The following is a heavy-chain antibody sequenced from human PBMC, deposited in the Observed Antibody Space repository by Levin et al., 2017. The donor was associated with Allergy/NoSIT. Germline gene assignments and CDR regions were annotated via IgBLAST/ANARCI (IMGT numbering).Heavy chain of an antibody. Sequence: ASVKVSCKASGYTFTGYYMHWVRQAPGQGLEWMGWINPNSGGTNYAQKFQGRVTMTRDTSISTAYMELSRLRSDDTAVYYCARLLERRNYYFDYWGQGTLVTVSS. CDR2: INPNSGGT. D-gene: IGHD1-1*01. CDR1: GYTFTGYY. J-gene: IGHJ4*02. V-gene: IGHV1-2*02. CDR3: ARLLERRNYYFDY.